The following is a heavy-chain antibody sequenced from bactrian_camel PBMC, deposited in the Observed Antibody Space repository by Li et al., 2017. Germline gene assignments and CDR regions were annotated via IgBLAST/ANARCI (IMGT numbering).Heavy chain of an antibody. V-gene: IGHV3S53*01. J-gene: IGHJ4*01. Sequence: HVQLVESGGASVQAGESLRLSCVVSGHTATTRRCMAWFRQAPGKEREGVATSVSGGVTNYTDSVKGRFTISQDNAKNTLYLDMNPLKFEDTAMYYCAGRATASRGYCYSSASMRASDWNYWGQGTQVTVS. CDR1: GHTATTRRC. CDR3: AGRATASRGYCYSSASMRASDWNY. D-gene: IGHD2*01. CDR2: SVSGGVT.